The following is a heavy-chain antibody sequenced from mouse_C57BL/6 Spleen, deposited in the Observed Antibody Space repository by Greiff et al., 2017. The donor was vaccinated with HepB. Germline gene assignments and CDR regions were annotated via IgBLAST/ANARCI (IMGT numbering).Heavy chain of an antibody. CDR1: GYTFTDYE. CDR3: TRGEYYGSSSAWFAY. CDR2: IDPETGGT. D-gene: IGHD1-1*01. Sequence: QVQLQQSGAELVRPGASVTLSCKASGYTFTDYEMHWVKQTPVHGLEWIGAIDPETGGTAYNQKFKGKAILTADKSSSTAYMELRSLTSEDSAVYYCTRGEYYGSSSAWFAYWGQGTLVTVSA. J-gene: IGHJ3*01. V-gene: IGHV1-15*01.